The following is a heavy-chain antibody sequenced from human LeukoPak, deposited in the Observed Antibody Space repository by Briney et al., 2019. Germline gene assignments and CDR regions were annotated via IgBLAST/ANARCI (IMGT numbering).Heavy chain of an antibody. CDR2: IYHSGST. CDR1: GYSISSGYY. J-gene: IGHJ5*02. V-gene: IGHV4-38-2*02. D-gene: IGHD3-16*01. CDR3: ARIIDTYNWFDP. Sequence: PSETLSLTCTVSGYSISSGYYWGWIRQPPGKGLEWIGSIYHSGSTYYNPSLKSRVTISVDTSKNQFSLKLSSVTAADTAVYYCARIIDTYNWFDPWGQGALVTVSS.